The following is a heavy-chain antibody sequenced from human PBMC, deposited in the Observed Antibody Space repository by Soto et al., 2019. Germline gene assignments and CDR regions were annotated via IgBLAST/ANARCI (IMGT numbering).Heavy chain of an antibody. D-gene: IGHD6-19*01. CDR1: GGSISSYY. CDR3: ARDQSRSSGWLDYFDY. J-gene: IGHJ4*02. V-gene: IGHV4-59*13. CDR2: IYYSGST. Sequence: QVQLQESGPGLVKPSETLSLTCTVSGGSISSYYWSWIRQPPGKGLEWIGYIYYSGSTNYNPFLRSRVTISVDTSKNQFSLKLSSVAAADTAVYYCARDQSRSSGWLDYFDYWGQGTLVTVSS.